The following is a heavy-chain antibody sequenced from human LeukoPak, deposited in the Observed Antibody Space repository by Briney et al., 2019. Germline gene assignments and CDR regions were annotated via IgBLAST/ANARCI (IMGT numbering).Heavy chain of an antibody. Sequence: GGSLRLSCAASGFMFSNYDMHWVRQAPGKGLEYVSHISTKGGSTYYAISVKGRFTISRDNSNNTLYLQMGSLRAEDMAVYYCARGRGYIYGYDYWGQGTLVTVSS. D-gene: IGHD5-18*01. CDR1: GFMFSNYD. V-gene: IGHV3-64*01. CDR3: ARGRGYIYGYDY. CDR2: ISTKGGST. J-gene: IGHJ4*02.